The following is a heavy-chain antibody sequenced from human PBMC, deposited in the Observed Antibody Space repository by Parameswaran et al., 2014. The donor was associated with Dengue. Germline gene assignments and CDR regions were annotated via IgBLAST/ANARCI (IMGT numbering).Heavy chain of an antibody. D-gene: IGHD4-17*01. CDR3: ANLRLSPNYGDYGGDVAFDY. V-gene: IGHV1-69*01. CDR2: IIPIFGTA. Sequence: SWVRQAPGQGLEWMGGIIPIFGTANYAQKFQGRVTITADESTSTAYMELSSLRSEDTAVYYCANLRLSPNYGDYGGDVAFDYWGQGTLVTVSS. J-gene: IGHJ4*02.